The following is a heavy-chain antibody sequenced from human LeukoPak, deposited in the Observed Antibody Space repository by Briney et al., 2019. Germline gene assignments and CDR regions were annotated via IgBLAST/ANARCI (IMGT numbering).Heavy chain of an antibody. CDR1: GYSISSDYY. J-gene: IGHJ5*02. D-gene: IGHD2-15*01. CDR2: IHYSGYT. V-gene: IGHV4-38-2*02. Sequence: SETLSLTCTVSGYSISSDYYWGWIRQPPGKGLEWIGSIHYSGYTYYNPSLKSRVTKSVDMSKNQFSLKLSSVTAADTAVYYCARDVGDCSGGSCYSWFDPWGQGTLSPSPQ. CDR3: ARDVGDCSGGSCYSWFDP.